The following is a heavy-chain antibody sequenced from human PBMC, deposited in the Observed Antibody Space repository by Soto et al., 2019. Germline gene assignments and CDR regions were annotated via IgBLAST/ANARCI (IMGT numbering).Heavy chain of an antibody. V-gene: IGHV3-11*01. D-gene: IGHD6-6*01. Sequence: PGGSLRLSCAASGFTFSDYYMSWLRQAPGKGLEWVSYISSSGSTIYYADAVKGRFTTSRANAKNSLYLQMNSLRAEDTDVDYCARDSSDYYYYMDVWGKGTTVTVSS. CDR1: GFTFSDYY. CDR2: ISSSGSTI. J-gene: IGHJ6*03. CDR3: ARDSSDYYYYMDV.